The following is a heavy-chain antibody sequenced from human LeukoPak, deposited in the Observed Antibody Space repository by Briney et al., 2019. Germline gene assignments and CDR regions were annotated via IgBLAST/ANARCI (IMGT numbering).Heavy chain of an antibody. CDR2: IKQDGSEK. J-gene: IGHJ4*02. Sequence: GGSLRLSCAASGFTFSSYWMSWVRQAPGKGLEWVANIKQDGSEKYYVDSVKGRFTISRDNAKNSLYLQMNSLRAEDTAVYYCAKDLGEVRGVIDYWGQGTLVTVSS. CDR1: GFTFSSYW. D-gene: IGHD3-10*01. V-gene: IGHV3-7*01. CDR3: AKDLGEVRGVIDY.